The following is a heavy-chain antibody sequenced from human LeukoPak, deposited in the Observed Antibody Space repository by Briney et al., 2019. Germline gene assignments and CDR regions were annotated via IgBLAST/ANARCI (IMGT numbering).Heavy chain of an antibody. CDR1: GFTFSSYA. Sequence: GGSLRLSCAVTGFTFSSYAMNWVRQAPGKGLEWVSGISGSGAGTYYADSVKGRFTISRDNSKNTLYLQMNSLRAEDTAVYYCAKMVREFYTISYYFDYWGQGTLVT. J-gene: IGHJ4*02. V-gene: IGHV3-23*01. CDR2: ISGSGAGT. CDR3: AKMVREFYTISYYFDY. D-gene: IGHD2-8*01.